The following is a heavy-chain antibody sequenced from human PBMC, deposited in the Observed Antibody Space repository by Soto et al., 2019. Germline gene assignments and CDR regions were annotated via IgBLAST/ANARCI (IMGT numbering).Heavy chain of an antibody. CDR2: ISAYNGNT. CDR1: GYTFTSYG. V-gene: IGHV1-18*01. Sequence: AFMKVSCKASGYTFTSYGITWVRQAPGQMLKWMGWISAYNGNTNYAQKLQGRVTMTTDTSTSTAYMELRSLRSDDTAVYYCARVSANYDILTGSMRKALDYWGQGTLVTVSS. CDR3: ARVSANYDILTGSMRKALDY. D-gene: IGHD3-9*01. J-gene: IGHJ4*02.